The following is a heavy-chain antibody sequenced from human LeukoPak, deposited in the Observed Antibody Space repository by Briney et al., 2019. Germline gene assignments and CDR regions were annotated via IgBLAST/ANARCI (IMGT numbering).Heavy chain of an antibody. D-gene: IGHD3-22*01. V-gene: IGHV4-39*01. Sequence: AETLSLTCTVSGGSISSSSYYWGWIRQPPGKGLDWIGSIYYSGSTYYNPSLKSRVTISVDTSKNQFSLKVSSVTAADTAVYYCARHTYSSGYSQIDYWGQGTLVTVSS. CDR1: GGSISSSSYY. J-gene: IGHJ4*02. CDR3: ARHTYSSGYSQIDY. CDR2: IYYSGST.